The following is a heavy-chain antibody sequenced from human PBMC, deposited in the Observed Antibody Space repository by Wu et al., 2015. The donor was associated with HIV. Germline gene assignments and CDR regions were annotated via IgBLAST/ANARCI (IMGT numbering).Heavy chain of an antibody. J-gene: IGHJ6*03. CDR1: GGTFSSYA. D-gene: IGHD3-10*01. V-gene: IGHV1-69*12. CDR3: ARVLGFGYSPTLYYMDV. CDR2: IIPIFGTA. Sequence: QVQLVQSGAEVKKPGSSVKVSCKASGGTFSSYAISWVRQAPGQGLEWMGGIIPIFGTANYAQKFQGRVTITADESTSTAYMELSSLRSEDTAVYYCARVLGFGYSPTLYYMDVWGKGTTVTVSS.